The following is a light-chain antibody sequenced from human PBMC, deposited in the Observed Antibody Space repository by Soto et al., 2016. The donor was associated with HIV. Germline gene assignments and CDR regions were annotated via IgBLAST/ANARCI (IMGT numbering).Light chain of an antibody. Sequence: DVQMTQSPSTLSASVGDRVTITCRASQNIIIWLAWYQQKPGKAPKVLIYKASSLESGVPSRFSGSGSGTEFTLTISSLQPDDFATYYCQQYDTYPYTFGQGTKLEIK. V-gene: IGKV1-5*03. J-gene: IGKJ2*01. CDR1: QNIIIW. CDR2: KAS. CDR3: QQYDTYPYT.